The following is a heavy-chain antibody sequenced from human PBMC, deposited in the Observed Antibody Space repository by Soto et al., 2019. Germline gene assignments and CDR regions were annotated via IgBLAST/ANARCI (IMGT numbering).Heavy chain of an antibody. CDR1: GGTFSSYA. J-gene: IGHJ4*02. Sequence: SVKVSCKASGGTFSSYAISWVRQAPGQGLEWMGGIIPIFGTANYAQKCQGRVTITADESTSTAYMELSSLRSEDTAVYYCATGAAARAFDYWGQGTLVTVSS. CDR3: ATGAAARAFDY. V-gene: IGHV1-69*13. D-gene: IGHD6-13*01. CDR2: IIPIFGTA.